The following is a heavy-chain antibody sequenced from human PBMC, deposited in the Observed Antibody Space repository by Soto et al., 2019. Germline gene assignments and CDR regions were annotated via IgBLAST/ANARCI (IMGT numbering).Heavy chain of an antibody. V-gene: IGHV3-30*18. Sequence: EASLRLSCAASGFTFSSYGMHWVRQAPGKGLEWVAVISYDGSNKYYADSVKGRFTISRDNSKNTLYLQMSSLRAEDTAVYYCVKDGSSGWPYFYDMDVWGQGTTVTVSS. CDR3: VKDGSSGWPYFYDMDV. CDR1: GFTFSSYG. J-gene: IGHJ6*02. D-gene: IGHD6-19*01. CDR2: ISYDGSNK.